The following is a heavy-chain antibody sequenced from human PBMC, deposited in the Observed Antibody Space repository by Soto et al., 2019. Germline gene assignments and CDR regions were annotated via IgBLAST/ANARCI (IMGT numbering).Heavy chain of an antibody. CDR2: IYTISSGGST. CDR3: ASVLDSYSSHGMDG. Sequence: PRGSLRLSCAASGFSVSDNYMSWVRQAPGTGLEWVSIIYTISSGGSTYYADSVKGRFTISRDNSKNTLYFQMNNLRAEDTAVYYCASVLDSYSSHGMDGCGQGATATVSS. J-gene: IGHJ6*02. D-gene: IGHD2-21*02. V-gene: IGHV3-53*01. CDR1: GFSVSDNY.